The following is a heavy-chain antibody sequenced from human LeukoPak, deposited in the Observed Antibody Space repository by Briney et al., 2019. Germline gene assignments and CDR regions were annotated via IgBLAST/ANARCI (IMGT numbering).Heavy chain of an antibody. CDR2: IYTRGST. CDR3: ARGRYCSADICSGGDAFDI. V-gene: IGHV4-4*07. J-gene: IGHJ3*02. D-gene: IGHD2-15*01. Sequence: SETLSLTCTVSGGSINNYYWSWIRQPAGKGLECIGRIYTRGSTNYNPSLKSRVTMSVDTSKNQFSLKLSSVTAADTAVYYCARGRYCSADICSGGDAFDIWGQGTMVSVSS. CDR1: GGSINNYY.